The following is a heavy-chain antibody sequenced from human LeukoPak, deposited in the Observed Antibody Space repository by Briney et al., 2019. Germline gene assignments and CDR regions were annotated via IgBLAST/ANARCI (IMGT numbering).Heavy chain of an antibody. CDR1: GGSIRNTSYY. D-gene: IGHD6-19*01. J-gene: IGHJ4*02. CDR2: IYYSGNT. Sequence: SETLSLTCTVSGGSIRNTSYYWAWIRQPPGKGLEWIGSIYYSGNTYYNPSLKSRVTISVDTSKSQFSLKLSSVTAADTAGYYCARPLYSSGWHFDYWGQGTLVTVSS. V-gene: IGHV4-39*01. CDR3: ARPLYSSGWHFDY.